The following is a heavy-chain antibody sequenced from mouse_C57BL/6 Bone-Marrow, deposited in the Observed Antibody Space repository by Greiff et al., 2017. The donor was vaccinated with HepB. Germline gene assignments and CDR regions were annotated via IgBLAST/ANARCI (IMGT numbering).Heavy chain of an antibody. CDR1: GYTFTSYW. J-gene: IGHJ1*03. Sequence: KQSCKASGYTFTSYWMHWVKQRPGRGLEWIGRIDPNSGGTKYNEKFKSKATLTVDKPSSTAYMQLSSLSSEDSAVYYCARGWLLGDWYFDVWGTGTTVTVSS. D-gene: IGHD2-3*01. CDR2: IDPNSGGT. V-gene: IGHV1-72*01. CDR3: ARGWLLGDWYFDV.